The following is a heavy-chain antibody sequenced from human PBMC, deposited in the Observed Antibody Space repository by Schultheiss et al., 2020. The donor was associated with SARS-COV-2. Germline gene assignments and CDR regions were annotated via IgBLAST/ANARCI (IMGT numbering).Heavy chain of an antibody. V-gene: IGHV4-4*07. D-gene: IGHD5-18*01. Sequence: SETLSLTCTVSGGSISSYYWSWIRQPAGKGLEWIGRISTSGNTNYNPSLKSRVTISVDTSKNQFSLKLTSVTAADTAVYYCARGYSYGFYYFDYWGQGALVTVSS. CDR1: GGSISSYY. CDR2: ISTSGNT. CDR3: ARGYSYGFYYFDY. J-gene: IGHJ4*02.